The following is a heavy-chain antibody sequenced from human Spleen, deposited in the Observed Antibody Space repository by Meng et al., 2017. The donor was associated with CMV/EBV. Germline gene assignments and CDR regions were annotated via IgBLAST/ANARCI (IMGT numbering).Heavy chain of an antibody. D-gene: IGHD1/OR15-1a*01. Sequence: GESLKISCAASGFTFSSYAMTWVRQAPGKGLEWVSAISGSGGSTYYADSVKGRFTISREDAKNSFYLQMNGLRAEDTAVYYCARGPTEQSAYLDNWGQGTLVTVSS. J-gene: IGHJ4*02. CDR1: GFTFSSYA. V-gene: IGHV3-23*01. CDR3: ARGPTEQSAYLDN. CDR2: ISGSGGST.